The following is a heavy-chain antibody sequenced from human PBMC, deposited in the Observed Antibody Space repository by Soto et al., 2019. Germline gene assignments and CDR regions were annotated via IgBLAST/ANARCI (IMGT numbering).Heavy chain of an antibody. V-gene: IGHV1-46*01. D-gene: IGHD2-15*01. CDR1: GYTFTYYH. CDR2: INPYGGDT. CDR3: ARAPYTPGLLFYLDY. Sequence: ASVKVSCKASGYTFTYYHVHWVRQAPGQGLEWMGIINPYGGDTTYAQKFQGRVTMTRDASTSTVYMELSSLRSEDTALYYCARAPYTPGLLFYLDYWGQGAMVTV. J-gene: IGHJ4*02.